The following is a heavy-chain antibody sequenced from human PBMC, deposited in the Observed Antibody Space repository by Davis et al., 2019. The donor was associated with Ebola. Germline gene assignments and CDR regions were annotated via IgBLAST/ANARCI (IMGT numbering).Heavy chain of an antibody. Sequence: GESLKISCAASGFTFSSYWMHWVRQAPGKGLVWVSRINSDGSSTSYADSVKGRFTISRDNAKNTLYLQMNSLRAEDTAVYYCARGISRVANWFDPWGQGTLVTVSS. V-gene: IGHV3-74*01. D-gene: IGHD3-3*02. CDR2: INSDGSST. CDR3: ARGISRVANWFDP. CDR1: GFTFSSYW. J-gene: IGHJ5*02.